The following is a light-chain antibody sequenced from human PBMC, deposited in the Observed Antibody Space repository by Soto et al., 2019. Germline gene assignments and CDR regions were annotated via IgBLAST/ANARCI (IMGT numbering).Light chain of an antibody. Sequence: DIQMTQSPSSLSASVGDRVTITCRASHDSSNSLAWYQQKPGQVPKLVIFAASTLQSGVPSRFSGSGSGTDFTLTINRLQPEDVATYYCQKYNGASPFFTFGPGTKVDIK. CDR1: HDSSNS. CDR2: AAS. V-gene: IGKV1-27*01. J-gene: IGKJ3*01. CDR3: QKYNGASPFFT.